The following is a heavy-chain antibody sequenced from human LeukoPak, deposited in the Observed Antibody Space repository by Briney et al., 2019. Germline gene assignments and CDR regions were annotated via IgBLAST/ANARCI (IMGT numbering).Heavy chain of an antibody. Sequence: SGTLSLTCTVSGGSTSSTSYYWGWIRQPPGKDLEWIGSIYYSGSTYYNPSLKSRVTISVDTSKNQFSLKLSSVTAADTAVYYCARGQWLPVFDFWGQGTLVTVSS. CDR3: ARGQWLPVFDF. J-gene: IGHJ4*02. CDR1: GGSTSSTSYY. D-gene: IGHD3-22*01. V-gene: IGHV4-39*07. CDR2: IYYSGST.